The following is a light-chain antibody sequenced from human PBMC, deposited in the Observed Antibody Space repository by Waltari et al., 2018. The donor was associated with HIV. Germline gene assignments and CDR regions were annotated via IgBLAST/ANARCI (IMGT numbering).Light chain of an antibody. V-gene: IGLV8-61*01. CDR3: VLYLGSGISV. Sequence: QTVVTQEAPFSVYPGGTVTLPCGLSSASVPPTYYHSWYQQTPGQAPRTLIYSTNTRSSGVPDRFSGSILGNKAALTITGAQADDESDYYCVLYLGSGISVFGGGTKLTVL. CDR1: SASVPPTYY. CDR2: STN. J-gene: IGLJ2*01.